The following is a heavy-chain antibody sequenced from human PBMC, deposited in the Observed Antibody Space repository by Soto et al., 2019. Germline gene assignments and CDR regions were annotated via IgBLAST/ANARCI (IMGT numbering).Heavy chain of an antibody. CDR2: IIPILGIA. D-gene: IGHD2-15*01. CDR3: AGYCSGGSCYPSS. J-gene: IGHJ5*02. V-gene: IGHV1-69*02. CDR1: GGTFSSYT. Sequence: SVKVSCKASGGTFSSYTISWVRQAPGQGLEWMGRIIPILGIANYAQKFQGRVTITADKSTSTAYMELSSLRSEDTAVYYCAGYCSGGSCYPSSWGQGTLVTVSS.